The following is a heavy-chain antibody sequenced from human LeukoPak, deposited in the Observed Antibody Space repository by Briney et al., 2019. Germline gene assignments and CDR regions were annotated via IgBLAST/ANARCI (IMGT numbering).Heavy chain of an antibody. CDR1: GXTFSGSA. CDR2: ISYSGANS. J-gene: IGHJ3*01. Sequence: GGSLRLSCAASGXTFSGSAMSWVRQAPGEGLEWVLLISYSGANSSYTDSVRGRFTISRANSKDTLLLKMNSLRAEDTAIYSCARDMQLSTWGLGTMVTVSS. D-gene: IGHD3-16*02. V-gene: IGHV3-23*01. CDR3: ARDMQLST.